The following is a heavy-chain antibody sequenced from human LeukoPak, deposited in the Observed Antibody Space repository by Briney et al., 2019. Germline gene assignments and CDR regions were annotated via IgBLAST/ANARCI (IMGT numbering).Heavy chain of an antibody. D-gene: IGHD5-18*01. V-gene: IGHV1-69*04. CDR2: IIPALNIT. Sequence: SVKVSCKASGFTFSSSAMQWVRQAPGQGLEWMGRIIPALNITSYAQKFQGRVTITADTSTSTAYMELSSLRSEETAVYYCARDQGLTAPPPYGLDVWGQGTTVTVSS. CDR1: GFTFSSSA. J-gene: IGHJ6*02. CDR3: ARDQGLTAPPPYGLDV.